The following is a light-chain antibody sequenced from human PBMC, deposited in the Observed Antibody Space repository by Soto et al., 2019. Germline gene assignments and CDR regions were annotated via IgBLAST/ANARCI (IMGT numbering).Light chain of an antibody. CDR1: QSVSNN. Sequence: EILMTQSPATLSVSPGERATLSCRASQSVSNNLAWYQQKPGQAPRLLIYAVPSRPAGIPARFSGSGSFTEFTLTINSLQSEDFAVYYCQQYNNWPPTWTFGQGTKVDI. CDR2: AVP. V-gene: IGKV3-15*01. CDR3: QQYNNWPPTWT. J-gene: IGKJ1*01.